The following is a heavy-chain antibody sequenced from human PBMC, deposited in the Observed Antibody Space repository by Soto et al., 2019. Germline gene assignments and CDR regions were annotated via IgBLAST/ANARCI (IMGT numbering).Heavy chain of an antibody. CDR2: MWYDGNNE. Sequence: QVQLVESGGGVVQPGRSLRLSCAASGFTFSSYDMHWVRQAPGKGLEWVAVMWYDGNNEYYTDSVKGRFTISRDNSKNTLYLQMNSLRAEDTAVYYCERFHYTLDGMDVWGQGTTVTVSS. V-gene: IGHV3-33*01. D-gene: IGHD4-4*01. J-gene: IGHJ6*02. CDR1: GFTFSSYD. CDR3: ERFHYTLDGMDV.